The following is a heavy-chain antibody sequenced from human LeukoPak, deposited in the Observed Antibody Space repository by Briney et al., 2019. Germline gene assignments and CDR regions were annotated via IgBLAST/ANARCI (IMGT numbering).Heavy chain of an antibody. J-gene: IGHJ6*02. V-gene: IGHV3-23*01. Sequence: GGSLRLSCAASGFTFSSYAMSWVRQAPGKGLEWVSAISGSGGSPYYADSVEGRFTISRDNSKNTLYLQMNSLRAEDTAVYYCAKGLVVTMYYYYDMDVWGQGTTVTVSS. D-gene: IGHD3-3*01. CDR3: AKGLVVTMYYYYDMDV. CDR1: GFTFSSYA. CDR2: ISGSGGSP.